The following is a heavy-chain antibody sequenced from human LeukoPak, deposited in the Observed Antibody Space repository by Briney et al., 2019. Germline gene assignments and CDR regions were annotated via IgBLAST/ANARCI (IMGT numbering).Heavy chain of an antibody. CDR3: ARGFLEWLPIDY. D-gene: IGHD3-3*01. J-gene: IGHJ4*02. V-gene: IGHV4-30-4*08. CDR2: IYYSGST. Sequence: PSETLSLTCSVSGGSISSGDSYWSWIRQPPGKGLEWIGYIYYSGSTYYNPSLKSRVTISVDTSKNQFSLKLSSVTAADTAVYYCARGFLEWLPIDYWGQGTLVTVSS. CDR1: GGSISSGDSY.